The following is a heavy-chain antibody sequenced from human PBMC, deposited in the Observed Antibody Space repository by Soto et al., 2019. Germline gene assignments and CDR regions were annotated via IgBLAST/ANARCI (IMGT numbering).Heavy chain of an antibody. CDR1: GFTFSSYS. Sequence: GGSLRLSCAASGFTFSSYSMNWVRQAPGKGLEWVSYISSSSSTIYYADSVKGRFTISRDNAKNSLYLQMNSLRDEDTAVYYCARDSPLGELYYYYGMDVWGQGTTVTVSS. V-gene: IGHV3-48*02. CDR3: ARDSPLGELYYYYGMDV. CDR2: ISSSSSTI. D-gene: IGHD3-10*01. J-gene: IGHJ6*02.